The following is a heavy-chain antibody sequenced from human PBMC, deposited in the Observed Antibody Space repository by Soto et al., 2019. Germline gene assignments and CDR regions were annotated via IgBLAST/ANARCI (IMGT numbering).Heavy chain of an antibody. J-gene: IGHJ6*02. CDR2: IIPIFGTA. CDR1: GGTFSSYA. V-gene: IGHV1-69*05. Sequence: QVQLVQSGAEVKKPGSSVKVSCKASGGTFSSYAISWVRQAPGQGLEWMGGIIPIFGTANYAQKFQGRVTITXXEXTXXAYRELSSLRSEDTAVYYCARGLPLPMDYSYGMDVWGQGTTVTVSS. CDR3: ARGLPLPMDYSYGMDV.